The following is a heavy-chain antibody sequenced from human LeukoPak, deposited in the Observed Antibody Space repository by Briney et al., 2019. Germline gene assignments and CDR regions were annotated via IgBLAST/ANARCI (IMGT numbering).Heavy chain of an antibody. D-gene: IGHD4-17*01. Sequence: PSETLSLTCTVSGGSITGSSYYWGWIRQPPGKGLEWIGYIYYSGGTTNCNPSLKSRVTISGDTSKNQFSLKLSSVTAADTAVYYCARAVTTGLDYFDYWGQGTLVTVSS. J-gene: IGHJ4*02. CDR2: IYYSGGTT. CDR3: ARAVTTGLDYFDY. CDR1: GGSITGSSYY. V-gene: IGHV4-61*05.